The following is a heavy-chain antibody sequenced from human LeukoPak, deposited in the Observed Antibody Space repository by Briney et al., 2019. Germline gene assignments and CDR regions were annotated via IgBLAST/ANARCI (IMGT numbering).Heavy chain of an antibody. D-gene: IGHD5-18*01. Sequence: QPGGSLRLSCAASGFTFSSYAMHWVRQAPGKGLEWVAVISYDGSNKYYADSVKGRFTISRDNSKNSVYLQMNSLRAEDTAVYYCARIGYSSSCFDYWGQGTLVIVSS. CDR3: ARIGYSSSCFDY. CDR2: ISYDGSNK. CDR1: GFTFSSYA. J-gene: IGHJ4*02. V-gene: IGHV3-30-3*01.